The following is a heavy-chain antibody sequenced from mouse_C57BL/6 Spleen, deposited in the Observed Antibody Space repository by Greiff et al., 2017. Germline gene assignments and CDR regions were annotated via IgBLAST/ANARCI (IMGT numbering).Heavy chain of an antibody. CDR3: TLTTVVDWYFDV. V-gene: IGHV14-4*01. CDR2: IVPENGDT. CDR1: GFNIKDDY. J-gene: IGHJ1*03. D-gene: IGHD1-1*01. Sequence: EVQLQQSGAELVRPGASVKLSCTASGFNIKDDYMHWVKQRPEQGLEWIGWIVPENGDTEYASKFQGKATITADTSSNTAYLQLSSLTSEDTAVYYCTLTTVVDWYFDVWCTGTTVTVSS.